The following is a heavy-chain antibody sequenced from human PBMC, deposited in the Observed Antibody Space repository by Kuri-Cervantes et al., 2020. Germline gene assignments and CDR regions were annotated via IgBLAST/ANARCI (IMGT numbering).Heavy chain of an antibody. J-gene: IGHJ3*02. CDR2: ISAYSGDT. CDR1: GYTFTSYG. V-gene: IGHV1-18*01. Sequence: ASVKVSCKASGYTFTSYGISWVRQAPGQGLEWMGWISAYSGDTNYAQKNQGRVTMTTDTSTSTAYMELRSLRSDDTAVYYCAREGSYRNAFDIWGQGTMVTVSS. D-gene: IGHD1-26*01. CDR3: AREGSYRNAFDI.